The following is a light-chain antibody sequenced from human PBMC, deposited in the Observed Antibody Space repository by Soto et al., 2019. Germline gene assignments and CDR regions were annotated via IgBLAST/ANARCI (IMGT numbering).Light chain of an antibody. V-gene: IGKV3-20*01. CDR1: QSLSSSF. CDR2: GAS. CDR3: HQFATTRS. J-gene: IGKJ1*01. Sequence: IVLPQSPGTLSLSPGQRATLSCRASQSLSSSFLAWYQQKPGQAPRLIIYGASSRAAGIPDRFSGSGSGTDFTLTISSLEPEDFAVYYCHQFATTRSFGQGTKVDIK.